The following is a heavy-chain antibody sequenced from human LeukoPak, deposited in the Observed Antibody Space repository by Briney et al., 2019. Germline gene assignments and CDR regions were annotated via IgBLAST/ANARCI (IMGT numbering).Heavy chain of an antibody. CDR1: GFTFSSYW. Sequence: GGSLRLSCAASGFTFSSYWMSWVRQAPGKGLEWVANIKQDGSEKYYVDSVKGRFTISRDNAKNSLSLQMNSLRAEDTAVYYCARGPNSNWSGLDFWGQGTLLTVSS. J-gene: IGHJ4*02. V-gene: IGHV3-7*01. D-gene: IGHD6-6*01. CDR2: IKQDGSEK. CDR3: ARGPNSNWSGLDF.